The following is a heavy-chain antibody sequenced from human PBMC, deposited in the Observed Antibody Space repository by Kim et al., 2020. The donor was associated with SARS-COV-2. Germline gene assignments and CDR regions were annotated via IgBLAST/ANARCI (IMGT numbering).Heavy chain of an antibody. Sequence: SETLSLTCTVSGGSISSPTWWTWVRQSPRQGLEWPGEVYQNGDTSYNSSLLGRVTMSLDKSKSQFSLQLNPVTAADTAVYYCARDPHTGPRGDYWGQGTLVSVSS. CDR1: GGSISSPTW. J-gene: IGHJ4*02. CDR2: VYQNGDT. CDR3: ARDPHTGPRGDY. V-gene: IGHV4-4*02. D-gene: IGHD2-8*02.